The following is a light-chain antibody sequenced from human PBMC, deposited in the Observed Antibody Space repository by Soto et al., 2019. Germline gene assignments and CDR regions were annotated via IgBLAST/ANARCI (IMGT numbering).Light chain of an antibody. V-gene: IGKV1D-12*01. CDR1: QDISTW. J-gene: IGKJ2*01. Sequence: DIQMTQSPSSLSASVGDRVTITCRASQDISTWLGWYQQKPGKAPKLLIYGASTLESGVPSRFSGRGSGTDFTLTISSLQPEDFGTYYCQQANSFPFIFAQGTKVDIK. CDR2: GAS. CDR3: QQANSFPFI.